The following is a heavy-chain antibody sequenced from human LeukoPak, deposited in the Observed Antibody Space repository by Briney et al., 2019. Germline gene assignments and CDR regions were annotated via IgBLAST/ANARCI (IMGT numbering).Heavy chain of an antibody. J-gene: IGHJ6*02. V-gene: IGHV1-18*01. CDR2: ISAYNGNT. D-gene: IGHD2-15*01. CDR3: ARFSGGSCFYGMDV. CDR1: GYTFTSYG. Sequence: ASVKVSCKASGYTFTSYGISWVRQAPGQGLEWMGWISAYNGNTNYAQELQGRVTMTTDTSTSTAYMELRSLRSDDTAVYYCARFSGGSCFYGMDVWGQGTTVTVSS.